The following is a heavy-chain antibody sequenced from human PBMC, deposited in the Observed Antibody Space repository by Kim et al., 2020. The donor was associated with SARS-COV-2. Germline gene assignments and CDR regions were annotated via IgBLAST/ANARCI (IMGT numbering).Heavy chain of an antibody. V-gene: IGHV1-3*04. CDR1: GYTFTKYF. CDR3: ARDSGNYYGSFDY. Sequence: ASVKVSCRASGYTFTKYFIHWVRQAPGQGLEWMGWINTDNGDTIYSQKFRGRVTFSRDTSASTAYMELSSLRSEDTAVYYCARDSGNYYGSFDYWGQGP. CDR2: INTDNGDT. D-gene: IGHD1-26*01. J-gene: IGHJ4*02.